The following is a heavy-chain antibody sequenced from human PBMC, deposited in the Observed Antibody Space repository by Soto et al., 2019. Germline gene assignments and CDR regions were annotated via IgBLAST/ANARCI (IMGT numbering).Heavy chain of an antibody. V-gene: IGHV3-74*01. CDR2: INNDGTIT. CDR3: TRAGPATCSSYSCYAYSPDV. CDR1: GFTFSSYW. D-gene: IGHD2-2*01. Sequence: GGSLRLSCAASGFTFSSYWMHWVRQTPGKGLEWVSRINNDGTITNYADSVMGRFTISRDKAKNTLYLQLNSLRAEDTAVYFCTRAGPATCSSYSCYAYSPDVWGKGTTVTVSS. J-gene: IGHJ6*04.